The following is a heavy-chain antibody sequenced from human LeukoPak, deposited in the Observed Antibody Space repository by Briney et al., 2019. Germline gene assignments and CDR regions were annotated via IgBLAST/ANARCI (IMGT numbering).Heavy chain of an antibody. CDR1: GGSISNDY. CDR2: IYYTGENT. J-gene: IGHJ3*02. CDR3: ARQPSATAAFDI. D-gene: IGHD2-2*01. V-gene: IGHV4-59*08. Sequence: SETLSLTCAVSGGSISNDYWSWIRQSPGKGLEWIGYIYYTGENTNYNPSFKSRVTMSVGTSKNQFSLHLTSVTAADTAIYYCARQPSATAAFDIWGQGTMVTVSS.